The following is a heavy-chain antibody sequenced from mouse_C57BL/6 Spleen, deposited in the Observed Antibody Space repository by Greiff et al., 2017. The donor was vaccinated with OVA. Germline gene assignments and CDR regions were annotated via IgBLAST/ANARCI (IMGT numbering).Heavy chain of an antibody. CDR2: ISDGGSYT. D-gene: IGHD4-1*01. V-gene: IGHV5-4*01. CDR3: ARERELGPFAY. J-gene: IGHJ3*01. Sequence: EVMLVESGGGLVKPGGSLKLSCAASGFTFSSYAMSWVRQTPEKRLEWVATISDGGSYTYYPDNVKGRFTISRDNAKNNLYLQMSHLKSEDKSMYYCARERELGPFAYWGQGTLVTVSA. CDR1: GFTFSSYA.